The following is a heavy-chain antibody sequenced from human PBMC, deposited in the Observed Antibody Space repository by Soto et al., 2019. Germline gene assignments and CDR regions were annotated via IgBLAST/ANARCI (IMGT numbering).Heavy chain of an antibody. Sequence: QVQLVQSGAEVKKPGASVKVSCKAPGYIFPSCTISWVRQAPGQGLERMGWISAYNGNIKDAQKFQGRFTMTTDTSTSTAYMELRSLTSDDTAMYYCAIANYGDNDYWGQGTLVTVSS. CDR2: ISAYNGNI. V-gene: IGHV1-18*01. CDR3: AIANYGDNDY. CDR1: GYIFPSCT. J-gene: IGHJ4*02. D-gene: IGHD4-17*01.